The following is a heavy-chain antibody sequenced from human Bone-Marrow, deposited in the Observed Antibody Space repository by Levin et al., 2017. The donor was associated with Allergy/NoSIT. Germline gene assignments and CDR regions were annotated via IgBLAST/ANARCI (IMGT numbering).Heavy chain of an antibody. CDR3: ARRFFDWYDAFDI. CDR2: LNQFGSEA. J-gene: IGHJ3*02. D-gene: IGHD3-9*01. Sequence: GGSLRLSCSASGFTFTTYWMSWVRQAPGKGLEWVASLNQFGSEAHFVDSVKGRFTISRDNAKNSLSLHMSSLRVEDTALYYCARRFFDWYDAFDIWGQGTMVTVSS. CDR1: GFTFTTYW. V-gene: IGHV3-7*04.